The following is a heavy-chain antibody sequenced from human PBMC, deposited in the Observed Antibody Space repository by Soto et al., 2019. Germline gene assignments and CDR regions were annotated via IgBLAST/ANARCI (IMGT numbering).Heavy chain of an antibody. CDR2: IYYSGST. CDR3: ARDGGSSGWYFQH. CDR1: GGSISSYY. Sequence: SETLSLTCTVSGGSISSYYWSWIRQPPGKGLEWIGYIYYSGSTNYNPSLKSRVTISVDTSKNQFSLKLSSVTAADTAVYYCARDGGSSGWYFQHRGQGTLVTVSS. J-gene: IGHJ1*01. V-gene: IGHV4-59*01. D-gene: IGHD6-19*01.